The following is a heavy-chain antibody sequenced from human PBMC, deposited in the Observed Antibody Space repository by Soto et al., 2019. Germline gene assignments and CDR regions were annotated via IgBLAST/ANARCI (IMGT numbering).Heavy chain of an antibody. J-gene: IGHJ6*02. CDR3: TRMIASPYYYYGMDV. CDR2: IRSKAYGGTP. V-gene: IGHV3-49*04. Sequence: LRLSCTASGFTFGDYAMSWVRQAPGKGLEWVGFIRSKAYGGTPEYAASVKGRFTISRDDSKSIAYLQMNSLKTEDTAVYYCTRMIASPYYYYGMDVWGQGTTVTVS. CDR1: GFTFGDYA. D-gene: IGHD3-22*01.